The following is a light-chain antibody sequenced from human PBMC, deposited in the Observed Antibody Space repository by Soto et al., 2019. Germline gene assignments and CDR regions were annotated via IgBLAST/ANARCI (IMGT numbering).Light chain of an antibody. CDR2: DAS. Sequence: EIVLTQSPATLSLSPGERATLSCRASQSISSFLGWYQQKRGQAPRLLIYDASNRATGIPVRFSGSGSGTDFTLTISSLEPEDFAVSYCQQRSIWPLTFGVQTKVDI. CDR1: QSISSF. CDR3: QQRSIWPLT. V-gene: IGKV3-11*01. J-gene: IGKJ4*01.